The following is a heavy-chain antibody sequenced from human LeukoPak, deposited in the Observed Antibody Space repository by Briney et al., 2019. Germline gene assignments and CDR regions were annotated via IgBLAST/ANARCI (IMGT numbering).Heavy chain of an antibody. D-gene: IGHD5-18*01. V-gene: IGHV3-74*01. CDR1: GFTFSRHW. CDR2: INTDGSFT. J-gene: IGHJ5*02. CDR3: VRAGYSYGFDP. Sequence: TGGSLRLSCAASGFTFSRHWMHWVRQAPGKGLVWVSRINTDGSFTNYADSVRGRFTISRDNAKNTVYLQMNSLRAEDTAVYYCVRAGYSYGFDPWGQGTLVTVSS.